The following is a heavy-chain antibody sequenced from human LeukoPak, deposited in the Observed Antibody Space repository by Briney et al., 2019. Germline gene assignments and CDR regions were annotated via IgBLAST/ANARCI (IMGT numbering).Heavy chain of an antibody. V-gene: IGHV3-30*04. CDR3: ARDDGYGSGSLNPYYYYGMDV. CDR1: GFTFSTYS. J-gene: IGHJ6*04. Sequence: GGSLRLSCAASGFTFSTYSMHWVRQAPGKGLEWVAVISHDGSNTYYADSVKGRFTISRDNAKNSELLQMDSLRAEDTAVYYCARDDGYGSGSLNPYYYYGMDVWGKGTTVTVSS. D-gene: IGHD3-10*01. CDR2: ISHDGSNT.